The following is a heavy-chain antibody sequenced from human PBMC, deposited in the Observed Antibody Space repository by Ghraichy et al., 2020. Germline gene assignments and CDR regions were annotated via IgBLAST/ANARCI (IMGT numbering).Heavy chain of an antibody. Sequence: GGSLRLSCAASGFSVSRNYMNWVRQAPGKGLEWVSVIYDDDTSDYADSVKGRFTISRDDSQNTLYLQMNSLRVEDAAVYYCVRGVGGSVDWGQGTQVSVSS. V-gene: IGHV3-66*01. CDR2: IYDDDTS. CDR1: GFSVSRNY. J-gene: IGHJ4*02. CDR3: VRGVGGSVD. D-gene: IGHD4-23*01.